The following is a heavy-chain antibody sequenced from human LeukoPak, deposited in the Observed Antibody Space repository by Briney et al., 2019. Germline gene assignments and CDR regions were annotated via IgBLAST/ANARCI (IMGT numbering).Heavy chain of an antibody. D-gene: IGHD4-17*01. V-gene: IGHV5-51*01. CDR3: ARGFWYGDYSYAFDI. J-gene: IGHJ3*02. CDR2: IYPGDSDT. Sequence: GESLKISCKGSGYSFTSYWIGWVRQLPGKGLEWMGIIYPGDSDTRYSPSFQGQVTISADKSISTAYLQWSSLKASDTAMYYCARGFWYGDYSYAFDIWGQGTMVTVSS. CDR1: GYSFTSYW.